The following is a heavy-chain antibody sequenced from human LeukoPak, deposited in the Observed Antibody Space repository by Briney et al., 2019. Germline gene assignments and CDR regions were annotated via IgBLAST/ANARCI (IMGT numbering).Heavy chain of an antibody. Sequence: GGSLRLSCAASGFTVSSNYMSWVRQAPGKGLGWVSVIYSGGSTYYADSVKGRFTISRDNSKNTLYLQMNSLRAEDTAVYYCARVEWDYWFDPWGQGTLVTVSS. D-gene: IGHD1-26*01. V-gene: IGHV3-66*01. CDR2: IYSGGST. CDR1: GFTVSSNY. J-gene: IGHJ5*02. CDR3: ARVEWDYWFDP.